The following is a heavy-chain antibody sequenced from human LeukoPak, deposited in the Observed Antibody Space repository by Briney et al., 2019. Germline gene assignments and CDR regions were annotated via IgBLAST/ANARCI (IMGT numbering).Heavy chain of an antibody. J-gene: IGHJ4*02. D-gene: IGHD1-26*01. V-gene: IGHV5-51*01. CDR1: GYSFTSYW. CDR3: ATYSGTYFDY. CDR2: VYPGDSDI. Sequence: GASLKISCKGSGYSFTSYWIGWVRQMPGKGLEWMGIVYPGDSDIRYSPSFQGQVTIFADKSISTAYLLWGSLKASDTAMYYCATYSGTYFDYWGQGTRVTVSS.